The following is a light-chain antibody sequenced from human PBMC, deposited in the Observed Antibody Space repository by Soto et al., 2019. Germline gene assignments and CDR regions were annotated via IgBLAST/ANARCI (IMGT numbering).Light chain of an antibody. Sequence: QSVLTQPASVSGSPGQSITISCTGTSSDVGGYIYVSWYQQHPGKAPKLMIYDVTSRPSGVSYRFSGSKSGNTASLTISGLQAEDEAGYYCSSYTTSSSYVFGTGTKVTVL. CDR3: SSYTTSSSYV. J-gene: IGLJ1*01. CDR2: DVT. CDR1: SSDVGGYIY. V-gene: IGLV2-14*01.